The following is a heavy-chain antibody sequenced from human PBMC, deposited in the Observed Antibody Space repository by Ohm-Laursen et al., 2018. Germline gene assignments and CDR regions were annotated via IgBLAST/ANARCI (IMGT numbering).Heavy chain of an antibody. D-gene: IGHD4-11*01. Sequence: SLRLSCAATGATISGYWMHWVRQTPGKGLVWVSRINGDGSGPFYADSVKGRFTISRDNGQNVLYLQMTRLRADDTAIYYCARGSSRDYREWGQGTLVTVSS. CDR3: ARGSSRDYRE. J-gene: IGHJ4*02. V-gene: IGHV3-74*01. CDR2: INGDGSGP. CDR1: GATISGYW.